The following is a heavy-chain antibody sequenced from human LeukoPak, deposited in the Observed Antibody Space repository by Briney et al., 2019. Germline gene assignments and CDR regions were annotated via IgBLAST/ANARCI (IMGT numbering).Heavy chain of an antibody. CDR1: GFTFSSYA. CDR2: ISYDGSNK. Sequence: GGSLRLSCAASGFTFSSYAMHWVRQALGKGLEWVAVISYDGSNKYYADSVKGRFTISRDNSKNTLYLQTNSLRAEDTAVYYCARVGGASYDFDYWGQGTLVTVSS. J-gene: IGHJ4*02. D-gene: IGHD5-12*01. V-gene: IGHV3-30-3*01. CDR3: ARVGGASYDFDY.